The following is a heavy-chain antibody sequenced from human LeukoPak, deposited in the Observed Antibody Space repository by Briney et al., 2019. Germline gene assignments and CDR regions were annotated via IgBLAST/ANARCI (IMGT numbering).Heavy chain of an antibody. J-gene: IGHJ4*02. CDR1: GGTFSSYA. V-gene: IGHV1-69*13. CDR2: IIPIFGTA. D-gene: IGHD2-2*01. CDR3: ARGEGCCGSTSCYGTY. Sequence: GASVKVSCKASGGTFSSYAISWVRQAPGQGLEWMGGIIPIFGTANYAQKFQGRVTITADESTSTAYMELSSLRSEDTAVYYCARGEGCCGSTSCYGTYWGQGTLVTVSS.